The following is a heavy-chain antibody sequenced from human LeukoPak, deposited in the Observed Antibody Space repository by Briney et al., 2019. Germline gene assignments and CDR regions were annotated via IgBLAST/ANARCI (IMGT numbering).Heavy chain of an antibody. J-gene: IGHJ1*01. CDR2: INANSGDT. CDR1: GYTFTGYY. V-gene: IGHV1-2*02. Sequence: ASVKVSCKTSGYTFTGYYLHWVRQAPRQGPEWMGWINANSGDTYYVQKFKGRITMTRDTSINTAYMELNRLIYDDTAVYYCARVVDVGVPGFQHGGGGPRVPVP. D-gene: IGHD2-15*01. CDR3: ARVVDVGVPGFQH.